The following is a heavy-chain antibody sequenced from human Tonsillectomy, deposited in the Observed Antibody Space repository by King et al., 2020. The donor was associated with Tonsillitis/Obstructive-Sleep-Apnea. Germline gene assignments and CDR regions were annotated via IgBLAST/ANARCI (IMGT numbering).Heavy chain of an antibody. J-gene: IGHJ4*02. CDR2: IFWDDDK. Sequence: TLKESGPTLVKPPQTLTLTCTFSGFSLSTSGVGVGWVRQPPGKALEWLALIFWDDDKRYSPSLKSRITITKDTSKNQVVLTMTNMDPVDTATYYCFAGSSSTEGGLEYWGQGTRVTVTS. D-gene: IGHD6-6*01. V-gene: IGHV2-5*02. CDR3: FAGSSSTEGGLEY. CDR1: GFSLSTSGVG.